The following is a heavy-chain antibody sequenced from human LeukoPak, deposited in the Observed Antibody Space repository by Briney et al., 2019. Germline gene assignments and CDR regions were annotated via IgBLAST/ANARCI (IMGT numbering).Heavy chain of an antibody. Sequence: SETLSLTCAVYGGSFSGYYWSWIRQPPGKGLEWIGEINHSGSTNYNPSLKSRVTISVDTSKNQFSLKLSSVTAADTAVYYCAREVGNSSSSRYDYWGQGTLVTVSS. J-gene: IGHJ4*02. CDR2: INHSGST. V-gene: IGHV4-34*01. CDR1: GGSFSGYY. D-gene: IGHD6-6*01. CDR3: AREVGNSSSSRYDY.